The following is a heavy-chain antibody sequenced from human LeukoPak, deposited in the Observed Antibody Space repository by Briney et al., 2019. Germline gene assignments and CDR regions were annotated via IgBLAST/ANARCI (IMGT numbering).Heavy chain of an antibody. Sequence: SWGSLRLSCAASGFTFSTYAMNWVRQAPGKGLDWVSGISGSGGSTYYANSVKGRFTISRDNSMNTLYLQMNSLRAEDTAVYYCAEDHSGYARQFDYWGQGTLVTVSS. CDR1: GFTFSTYA. CDR3: AEDHSGYARQFDY. J-gene: IGHJ4*02. D-gene: IGHD5-12*01. V-gene: IGHV3-23*01. CDR2: ISGSGGST.